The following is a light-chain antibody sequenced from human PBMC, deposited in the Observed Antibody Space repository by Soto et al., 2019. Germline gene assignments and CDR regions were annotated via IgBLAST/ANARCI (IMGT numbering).Light chain of an antibody. CDR1: KLGDKY. J-gene: IGLJ2*01. CDR3: QAWDSNTGV. CDR2: QNN. V-gene: IGLV3-1*01. Sequence: SYELTQPPSVSVSPGQTASITCSGDKLGDKYACWYQQKPGQSPVLVIYQNNKRPSGIPARFSGSNSGNTATLTISGTQAMDEADYYCQAWDSNTGVFGGGTKVTVL.